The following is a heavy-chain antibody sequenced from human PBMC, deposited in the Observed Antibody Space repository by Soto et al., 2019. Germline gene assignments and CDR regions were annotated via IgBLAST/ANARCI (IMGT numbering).Heavy chain of an antibody. J-gene: IGHJ6*03. CDR1: GGSISSYY. CDR2: MYYSGST. CDR3: ARGGSKLNYYYYYMDV. Sequence: KQSPTLSLTCTVSGGSISSYYWSWIRQPPGKGLEWIGYMYYSGSTNYNPSLKSRVTISVDTSKNQFSLKLSSVTAADTAVYYCARGGSKLNYYYYYMDVWGKGTTVTVSS. V-gene: IGHV4-59*01. D-gene: IGHD3-10*01.